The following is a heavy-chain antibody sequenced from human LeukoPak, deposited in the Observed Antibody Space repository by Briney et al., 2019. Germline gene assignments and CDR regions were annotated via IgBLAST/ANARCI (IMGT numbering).Heavy chain of an antibody. CDR2: ISGSGGST. Sequence: GGSLRLSCAASGFTFSSHAMSWVRQAPGKGLEWVSGISGSGGSTNYADSVRGRFTISRDNPKTTLYLQMNSLRAEDTAVYYCARDRDSSGYYDYWGQGTLVTVTS. CDR1: GFTFSSHA. J-gene: IGHJ4*02. CDR3: ARDRDSSGYYDY. D-gene: IGHD3-22*01. V-gene: IGHV3-23*01.